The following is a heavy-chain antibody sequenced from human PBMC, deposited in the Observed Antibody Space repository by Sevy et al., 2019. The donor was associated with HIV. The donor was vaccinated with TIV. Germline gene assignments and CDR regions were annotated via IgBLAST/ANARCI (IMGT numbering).Heavy chain of an antibody. CDR1: GGTFSSYA. Sequence: ASVKVACKASGGTFSSYAISWVRQAPGQGLEWMGGIIPIFGTANYAQKFQGRVTITADKSTSTAYMELSSLRSEDTAVYYCSTILQVWLRSGPYYYMDVWGKGTTVTVSS. CDR2: IIPIFGTA. V-gene: IGHV1-69*06. CDR3: STILQVWLRSGPYYYMDV. J-gene: IGHJ6*03. D-gene: IGHD5-18*01.